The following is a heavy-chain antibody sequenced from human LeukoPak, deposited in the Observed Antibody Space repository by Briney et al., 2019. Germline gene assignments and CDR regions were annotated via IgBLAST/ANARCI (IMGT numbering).Heavy chain of an antibody. CDR2: INHSGTT. J-gene: IGHJ4*02. D-gene: IGHD5-18*01. CDR3: ARGQLWSPYFDY. CDR1: GGSLSGYH. Sequence: SETLSLTCAVFGGSLSGYHWTWIRRPPGKGLEWIGQINHSGTTNYNPSLKSRVNISIDTSKNQFSLWLNSVTAADTAVYYCARGQLWSPYFDYWGQGTLVTVSS. V-gene: IGHV4-34*01.